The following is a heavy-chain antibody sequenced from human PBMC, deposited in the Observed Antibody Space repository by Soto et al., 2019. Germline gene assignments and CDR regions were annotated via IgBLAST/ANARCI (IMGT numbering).Heavy chain of an antibody. CDR2: IYYSGST. V-gene: IGHV4-59*12. J-gene: IGHJ5*02. CDR3: ARSRDWFDP. Sequence: SETLSLTCAVYGGSFSGYYWSWIRQPPGKGLEWIGYIYYSGSTNYNPSLKSRVTISVDTSKNQFSLKLSSVTAADTAVYYCARSRDWFDPWGQGTLVTV. CDR1: GGSFSGYY.